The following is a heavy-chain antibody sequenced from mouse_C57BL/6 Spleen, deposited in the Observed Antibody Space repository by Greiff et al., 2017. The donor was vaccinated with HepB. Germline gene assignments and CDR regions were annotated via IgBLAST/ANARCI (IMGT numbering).Heavy chain of an antibody. CDR3: ARSYYYGSSSWFAY. CDR1: GYTFTSYW. D-gene: IGHD1-1*01. Sequence: QVQLKQSGAELAKPGDSVKLSCKASGYTFTSYWMHWVKQRPGQGLEWIGYINPSSGSTKYNQKFKDKAPLTADKSSSTAYMQLSSLTYEDSAVYYCARSYYYGSSSWFAYWGQGTLVTVSA. V-gene: IGHV1-7*01. J-gene: IGHJ3*01. CDR2: INPSSGST.